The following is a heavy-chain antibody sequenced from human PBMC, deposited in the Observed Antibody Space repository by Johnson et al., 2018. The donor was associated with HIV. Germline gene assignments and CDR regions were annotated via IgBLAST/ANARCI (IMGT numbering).Heavy chain of an antibody. CDR1: GFTFSSYA. J-gene: IGHJ3*02. Sequence: VQLVESGGGLVQPGGSLRLSCAASGFTFSSYAMSWVRQAPGKGLEWVSAISGSGGSTYYDDSVKGRFTISRDNSKNTLYLQMNSLRAEDTAVYYCARERGEGGSYYSFRRDAFDIWGQGTMVTVSS. CDR2: ISGSGGST. CDR3: ARERGEGGSYYSFRRDAFDI. V-gene: IGHV3-23*04. D-gene: IGHD1-26*01.